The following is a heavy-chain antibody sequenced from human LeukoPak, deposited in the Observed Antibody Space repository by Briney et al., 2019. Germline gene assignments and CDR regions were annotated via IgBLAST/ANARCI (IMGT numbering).Heavy chain of an antibody. Sequence: GGTLRLSCAASGLTFSTYAMSWVRQAPGKGLEWVSAISGSGGSTYSADSVKGRFTISRDNAKKSLSLQMSSLSAADTAVYYCAGGPVVTTLDYWGQGTLVTVSS. CDR1: GLTFSTYA. D-gene: IGHD2-21*02. CDR2: ISGSGGST. V-gene: IGHV3-23*01. CDR3: AGGPVVTTLDY. J-gene: IGHJ4*02.